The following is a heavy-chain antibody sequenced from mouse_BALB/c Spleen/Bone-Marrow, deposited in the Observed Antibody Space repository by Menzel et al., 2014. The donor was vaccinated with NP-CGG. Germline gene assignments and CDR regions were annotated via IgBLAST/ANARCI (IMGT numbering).Heavy chain of an antibody. Sequence: DVKLQESGGGLVQPGDSLRLSCATSGFTFTDYYMSWVRQPPGKALEWLGFIRNKANGYTAEYSASVKGRFTISRDNSQTILYLQMTTLRAEDSATYFFAREFTPAIHWSFDVWGAGTTVTVSS. CDR1: GFTFTDYY. V-gene: IGHV7-3*02. CDR3: AREFTPAIHWSFDV. J-gene: IGHJ1*01. D-gene: IGHD1-2*01. CDR2: IRNKANGYTA.